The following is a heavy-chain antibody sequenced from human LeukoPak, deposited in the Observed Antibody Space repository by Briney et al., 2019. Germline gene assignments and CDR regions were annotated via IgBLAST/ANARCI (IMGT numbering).Heavy chain of an antibody. CDR2: ISAYNGNT. V-gene: IGHV1-18*01. CDR1: GFTFTSYG. J-gene: IGHJ4*02. CDR3: ARTSGVSVAGSPYYFDF. D-gene: IGHD6-19*01. Sequence: GASVKVSCRASGFTFTSYGITWVRQAPGQGLEWMGWISAYNGNTQYAQNLQGRVTMTTDTSTNTAYMELRSLRSDDTAVYYCARTSGVSVAGSPYYFDFWGQGTLISVSS.